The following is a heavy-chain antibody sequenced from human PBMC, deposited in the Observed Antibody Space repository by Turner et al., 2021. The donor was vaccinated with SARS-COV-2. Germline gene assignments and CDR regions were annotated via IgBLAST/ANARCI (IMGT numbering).Heavy chain of an antibody. D-gene: IGHD3-10*01. Sequence: VRLAQSGGGLVPPGGFLSPSGAASGSTGSRNYMIGVRQAPGKGLEWVSSIYCCSSTFYSDPAKGRFTTSRDNSNNTLVLQMHSLGAEDAAVFYCAGEVSGKSKSGVYFDYWGQGTLVTVSS. CDR3: AGEVSGKSKSGVYFDY. J-gene: IGHJ4*02. V-gene: IGHV3-66*01. CDR2: IYCCSST. CDR1: GSTGSRNY.